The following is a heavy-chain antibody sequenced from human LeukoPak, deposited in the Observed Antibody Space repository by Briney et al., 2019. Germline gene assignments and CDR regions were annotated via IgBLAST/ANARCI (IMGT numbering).Heavy chain of an antibody. CDR2: IYPGDSDT. Sequence: GASLQISCKGSGSSFTSYWVGWVRQMPGKGLEWMGIIYPGDSDTRYSPSFQGQVTISADKSISTAYLQWSSLKASDTAMYYCARHVGDGYNFVGYNWFDPWGQGTLVTVSS. V-gene: IGHV5-51*01. J-gene: IGHJ5*02. D-gene: IGHD5-24*01. CDR3: ARHVGDGYNFVGYNWFDP. CDR1: GSSFTSYW.